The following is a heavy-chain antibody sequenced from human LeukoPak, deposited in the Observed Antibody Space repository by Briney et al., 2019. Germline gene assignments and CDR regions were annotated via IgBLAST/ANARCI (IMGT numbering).Heavy chain of an antibody. CDR1: GYTFTSYG. J-gene: IGHJ4*02. Sequence: SVKVSCKASGYTFTSYGISWVRQAPGQGLEWMGGIIPIFGTANYAQKFQGRVTITADESTSTAYMELSSLRSEDTAVYYCARWGRYNFDYWGQGTLVTVSS. CDR2: IIPIFGTA. V-gene: IGHV1-69*13. D-gene: IGHD3-9*01. CDR3: ARWGRYNFDY.